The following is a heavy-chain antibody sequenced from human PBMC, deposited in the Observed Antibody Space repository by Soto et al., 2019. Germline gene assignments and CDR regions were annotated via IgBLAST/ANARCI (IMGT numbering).Heavy chain of an antibody. J-gene: IGHJ3*02. CDR1: GYSFTSYW. D-gene: IGHD4-17*01. V-gene: IGHV5-10-1*01. Sequence: GESLKISCKGSGYSFTSYWISWVRQMPGKGLEWMGRIDPSDSYTNYSPSFQGHVTISADKSISTAYLQWSSLKASDTAMYYCASTVKTTVNAFDIWGQGTMVTVSS. CDR2: IDPSDSYT. CDR3: ASTVKTTVNAFDI.